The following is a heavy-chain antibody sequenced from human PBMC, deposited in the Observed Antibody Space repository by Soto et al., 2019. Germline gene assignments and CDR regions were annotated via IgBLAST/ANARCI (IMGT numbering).Heavy chain of an antibody. D-gene: IGHD3-22*01. Sequence: GGSLRLSCAASGFTFSTYSMNWVRQAPGKGLEWVSAISYGGGTTYYADSVKGRFTISRDNSKNTLYLQMNSLRAEDTAVYYCAKNPGYYYDSTGYHFDYWGQGTLVTVSS. J-gene: IGHJ4*02. V-gene: IGHV3-23*01. CDR3: AKNPGYYYDSTGYHFDY. CDR1: GFTFSTYS. CDR2: ISYGGGTT.